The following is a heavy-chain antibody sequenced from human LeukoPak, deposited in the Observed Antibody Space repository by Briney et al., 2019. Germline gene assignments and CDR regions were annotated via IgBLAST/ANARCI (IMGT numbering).Heavy chain of an antibody. Sequence: GGSLRLSCAASGFTFSSYAMNWVRQAPGKGLEWVSAINGRGDNTYYADSVKGRFTISRDNSKSTLFLQMNSLRAEDTAIYYCAKDRASPGFNLFDPWGQGTLVTVSS. V-gene: IGHV3-23*01. CDR3: AKDRASPGFNLFDP. CDR1: GFTFSSYA. D-gene: IGHD5-12*01. J-gene: IGHJ5*02. CDR2: INGRGDNT.